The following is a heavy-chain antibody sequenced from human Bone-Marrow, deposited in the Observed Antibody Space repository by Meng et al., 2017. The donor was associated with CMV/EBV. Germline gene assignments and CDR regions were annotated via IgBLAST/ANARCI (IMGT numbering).Heavy chain of an antibody. CDR1: GFSLRTSGAG. V-gene: IGHV2-5*01. Sequence: SGPTLVKPTQTLTLTCTFSGFSLRTSGAGVGWMRQPPGKALEWLALIYWNDDKNYSPSLRGRLTMTKDTSRNLVVLKMTNMDPVDTATYYCAHGRRYYNYIWGSYRPVSDYWGQGILVNVDS. J-gene: IGHJ4*02. CDR3: AHGRRYYNYIWGSYRPVSDY. D-gene: IGHD3-16*02. CDR2: IYWNDDK.